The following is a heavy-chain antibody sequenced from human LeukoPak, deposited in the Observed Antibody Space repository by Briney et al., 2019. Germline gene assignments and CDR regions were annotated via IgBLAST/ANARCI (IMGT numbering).Heavy chain of an antibody. CDR2: IYYSGST. D-gene: IGHD3-22*01. J-gene: IGHJ6*02. CDR3: ARDYYDSSGYYYYYGMDV. CDR1: GGSISSGDYY. Sequence: SETLSLTCTVSGGSISSGDYYWSWLRQPPGKGLEWIGYIYYSGSTYYNPSLKGRLTISIDTSKNQFSLKLSSVTAADTAVYYCARDYYDSSGYYYYYGMDVWGQGTRVTVSS. V-gene: IGHV4-30-4*01.